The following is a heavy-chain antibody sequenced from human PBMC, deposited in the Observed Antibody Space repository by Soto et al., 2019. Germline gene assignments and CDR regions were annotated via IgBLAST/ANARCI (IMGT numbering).Heavy chain of an antibody. Sequence: DVQLLESGGGLVQPGGSLRFSCAAPGINFLTYAMAWVRQAPGKGLEWVSVISSSGITYYADSVKGRFTISRDISNSTLFLQMNSLRVEDTDVYYCTKMGTSIWYMDYFDYWGRGSLVIVSS. CDR2: ISSSGIT. CDR1: GINFLTYA. CDR3: TKMGTSIWYMDYFDY. D-gene: IGHD3-3*02. V-gene: IGHV3-23*01. J-gene: IGHJ4*02.